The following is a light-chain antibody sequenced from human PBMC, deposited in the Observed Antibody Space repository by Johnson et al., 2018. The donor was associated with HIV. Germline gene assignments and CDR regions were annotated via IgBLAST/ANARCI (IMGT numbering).Light chain of an antibody. CDR1: SSNIGNNY. CDR3: GIWDSSLGAHYF. V-gene: IGLV1-51*02. CDR2: EKN. Sequence: QSVLTQPPSVSAAPGQKVTISCSGSSSNIGNNYVSWYQQLPGTAPKLLIYEKNKRPSGIPDRFSASKSGTSATLDITGLQPGDEADYYCGIWDSSLGAHYFVESGTEVTVL. J-gene: IGLJ1*01.